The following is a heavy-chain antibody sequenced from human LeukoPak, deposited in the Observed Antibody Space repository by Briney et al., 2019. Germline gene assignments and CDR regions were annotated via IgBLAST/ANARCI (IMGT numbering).Heavy chain of an antibody. CDR1: GSTFTKFW. D-gene: IGHD2-2*01. Sequence: GGSLRLSCAASGSTFTKFWMHWVRQAPGRGLVWVSRVKDDGISTLYADSVKGRFTISRDNAKNTLYLQMNSLRADDTALYYCATGPYAAFEMWGQGTMVTVSS. CDR2: VKDDGIST. J-gene: IGHJ3*02. V-gene: IGHV3-74*01. CDR3: ATGPYAAFEM.